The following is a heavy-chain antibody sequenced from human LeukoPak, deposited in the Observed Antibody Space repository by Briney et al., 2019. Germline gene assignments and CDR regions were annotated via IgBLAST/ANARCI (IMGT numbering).Heavy chain of an antibody. Sequence: TGVSLRLPCAASGLTLSSYSMNWVRQAPGKGLEWVSSISSSSSYIYYADSEKGRFTIARDNAKNSLYLQMKSLRAEDTAVYYCARAAAKEGVIDYWGQGTLVTVSS. V-gene: IGHV3-21*01. CDR1: GLTLSSYS. CDR2: ISSSSSYI. D-gene: IGHD2-2*01. J-gene: IGHJ4*02. CDR3: ARAAAKEGVIDY.